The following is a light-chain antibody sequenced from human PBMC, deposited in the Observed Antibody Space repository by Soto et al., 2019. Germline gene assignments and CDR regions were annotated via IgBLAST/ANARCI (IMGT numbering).Light chain of an antibody. V-gene: IGLV2-14*02. CDR3: CSYTSSSTLDVV. CDR2: EGS. J-gene: IGLJ2*01. Sequence: QSVLTQPASVSGSPGQSITISCTGTSSDVGSYNLVSWYQQHPGKAPKLMIYEGSKRPSGVSNRFSGSKSGNTASLTISGLQAEDEADYYCCSYTSSSTLDVVFGGGTQLTVL. CDR1: SSDVGSYNL.